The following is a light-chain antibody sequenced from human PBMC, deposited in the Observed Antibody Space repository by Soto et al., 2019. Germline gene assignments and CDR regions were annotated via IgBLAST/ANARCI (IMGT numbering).Light chain of an antibody. J-gene: IGLJ2*01. V-gene: IGLV1-51*02. CDR3: GTWDSSLSAVV. CDR2: ENN. CDR1: SPHHGNNY. Sequence: QFVVWRPAQVASCPGPKGTLSLSGSSPHHGNNYVSWYQQLPGTAPKLLIYENNKRPSGIPDRFSGSKSGTSATLGITGLQTGDEADYYCGTWDSSLSAVVFGGGTKVTVL.